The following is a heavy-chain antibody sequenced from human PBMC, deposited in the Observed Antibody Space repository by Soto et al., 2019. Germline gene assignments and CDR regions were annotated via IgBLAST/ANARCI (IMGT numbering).Heavy chain of an antibody. CDR2: IGGSGKFT. V-gene: IGHV3-23*01. CDR3: AKHLLGDGAEYFED. Sequence: EVQLLESGGGLAQPGGSLRLSCAATGFKFTSYAMSWVRQAPGKGLEWVSGIGGSGKFTHYADSVKGRFTLTRDNSNHTLFPQMDSPRADGTARYFCAKHLLGDGAEYFEDWGQGTLVTVSS. J-gene: IGHJ1*01. D-gene: IGHD3-16*01. CDR1: GFKFTSYA.